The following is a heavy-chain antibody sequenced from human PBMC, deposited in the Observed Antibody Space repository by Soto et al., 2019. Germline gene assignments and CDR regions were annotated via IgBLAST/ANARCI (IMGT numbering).Heavy chain of an antibody. D-gene: IGHD1-26*01. J-gene: IGHJ5*02. Sequence: SETLSLTCTVSGGSVSSCSYYWSWIRHPPVKGLEWIGYIYYSGSTNYNPSLKSRITISVDTSKNQFSLKLSSVTAADTAVYYCARDRGGSSKQDGSWFDPWGQGTLVTVSS. CDR3: ARDRGGSSKQDGSWFDP. V-gene: IGHV4-61*01. CDR2: IYYSGST. CDR1: GGSVSSCSYY.